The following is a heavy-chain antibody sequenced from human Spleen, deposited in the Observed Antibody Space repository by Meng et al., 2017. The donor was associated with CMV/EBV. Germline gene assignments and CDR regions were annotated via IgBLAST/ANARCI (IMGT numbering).Heavy chain of an antibody. V-gene: IGHV4-4*07. J-gene: IGHJ4*02. CDR3: ARSRILWLPDY. D-gene: IGHD2-21*01. CDR2: IYTSGST. CDR1: GGSISSYY. Sequence: ESLKISCTVSGGSISSYYWSWIRQPAGKGLEWIGRIYTSGSTNYNPSLKSRVTMSVDTSKNQFSLKLSSVTAADTAVYYCARSRILWLPDYWGQGTLVTVSS.